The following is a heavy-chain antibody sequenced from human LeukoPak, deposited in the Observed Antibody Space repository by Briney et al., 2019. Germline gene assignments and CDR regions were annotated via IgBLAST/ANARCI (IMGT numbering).Heavy chain of an antibody. CDR3: ARSPVGVRKKHDL. J-gene: IGHJ5*02. Sequence: ASVKVSCKASGYTFTSYDINWVRQAPGQGLEWIGWMNPTSGHTGYVQKFQGRITMTRDTSVSTAYVELNSLTSEDTAVYYCARSPVGVRKKHDLWGQGTLVIVSS. CDR1: GYTFTSYD. CDR2: MNPTSGHT. D-gene: IGHD3-10*01. V-gene: IGHV1-8*01.